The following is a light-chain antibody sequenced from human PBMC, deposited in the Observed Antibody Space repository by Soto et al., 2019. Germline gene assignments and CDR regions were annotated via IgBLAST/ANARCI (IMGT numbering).Light chain of an antibody. CDR3: QQYSDYSWT. CDR2: DAS. V-gene: IGKV1-5*01. CDR1: QSVSSW. J-gene: IGKJ1*01. Sequence: IQMTQSASTLSASVGDRVTITCGASQSVSSWLAWYQQKPGKAPNPLIYDASSLKSGVPSRFSGSGSGTEFTLTISSLQPDDVAIYYCQQYSDYSWTFGQGTKVDIK.